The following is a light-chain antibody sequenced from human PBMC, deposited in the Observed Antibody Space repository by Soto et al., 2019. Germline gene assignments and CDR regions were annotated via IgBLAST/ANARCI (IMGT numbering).Light chain of an antibody. Sequence: DVQMTQSPSSLSASVGDRVTITCRATQGSNSWLAWYQQKPEKAPKCLIYAASSLQTGVPSRFSGSGSGTDCTLTISTLKPDDSATYYCQHYTIYPLTFGGGKKVAIK. V-gene: IGKV1D-16*01. J-gene: IGKJ4*01. CDR3: QHYTIYPLT. CDR2: AAS. CDR1: QGSNSW.